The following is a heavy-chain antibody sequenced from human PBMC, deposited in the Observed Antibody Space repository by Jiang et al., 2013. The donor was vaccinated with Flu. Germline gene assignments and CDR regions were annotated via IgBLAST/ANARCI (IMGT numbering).Heavy chain of an antibody. Sequence: SGAEVKKPGASVKVSCKASGYTFTSYAMHWVRQAPGQRLEWMGWINAGNGNTKYSQKFQGRVTITRDTSASTAYMELSSLRSEDTAVYYCARDFSQLPEGTNWFDPWGQGTLVTVSS. D-gene: IGHD2-2*01. CDR3: ARDFSQLPEGTNWFDP. J-gene: IGHJ5*02. CDR2: INAGNGNT. V-gene: IGHV1-3*01. CDR1: GYTFTSYA.